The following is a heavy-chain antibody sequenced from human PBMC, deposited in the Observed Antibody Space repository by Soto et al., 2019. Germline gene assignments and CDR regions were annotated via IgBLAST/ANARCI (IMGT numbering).Heavy chain of an antibody. J-gene: IGHJ4*02. CDR1: GFTFSDPY. Sequence: GGSLRLSXAASGFTFSDPYMDWVRQAPGKGLQWVGRIKNRANSYATDYAASVKGRFTISRDDSKNSVFLQMDSLKTEDTAVYYCTRAPSYYGSGSYHWGQGTLVTVSS. D-gene: IGHD3-10*01. CDR3: TRAPSYYGSGSYH. CDR2: IKNRANSYAT. V-gene: IGHV3-72*01.